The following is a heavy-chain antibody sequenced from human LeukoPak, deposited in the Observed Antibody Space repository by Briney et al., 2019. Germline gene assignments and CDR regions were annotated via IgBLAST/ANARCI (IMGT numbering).Heavy chain of an antibody. Sequence: GGSLRLSCAASGFTFSDYWMHWVRQAPGKGLVWVSRISSDGSRVTYADSVKGRFTISRDNAKNTLYLQMNSLRAEDTAVYYCAKSVGYSSGPRKQIDYWGQGTLVTVSS. CDR2: ISSDGSRV. J-gene: IGHJ4*02. D-gene: IGHD6-19*01. V-gene: IGHV3-74*01. CDR3: AKSVGYSSGPRKQIDY. CDR1: GFTFSDYW.